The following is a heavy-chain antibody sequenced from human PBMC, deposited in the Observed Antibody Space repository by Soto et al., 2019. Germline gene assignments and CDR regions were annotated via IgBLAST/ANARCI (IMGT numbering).Heavy chain of an antibody. D-gene: IGHD3-10*01. V-gene: IGHV3-33*08. Sequence: PGGSLRLSCAASGFTFSIYGMHWFRQAPGKGLEWVAVIWYDGSNKYYADSVKGRFTISRDNSKNTLYLQMNSLRAEDTAVYYCARDPGELWFGDYYYYGMDVWGQGTTVTVSS. J-gene: IGHJ6*02. CDR3: ARDPGELWFGDYYYYGMDV. CDR2: IWYDGSNK. CDR1: GFTFSIYG.